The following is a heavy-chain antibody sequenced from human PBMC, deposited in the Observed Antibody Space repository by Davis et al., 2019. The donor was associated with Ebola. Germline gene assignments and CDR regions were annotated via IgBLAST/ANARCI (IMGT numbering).Heavy chain of an antibody. CDR3: ARVRYSYGFDYYYYYGMDV. CDR2: TYYRSKWYN. Sequence: SQTLSLTCAISGDSVSSNSAAWNWIRQSPSRGLEWLGRTYYRSKWYNDYAVSVKSRITINPDTSKNQFSLQLNSGTPEDTAVYYFARVRYSYGFDYYYYYGMDVWGQGTTVTVSS. D-gene: IGHD5-18*01. V-gene: IGHV6-1*01. CDR1: GDSVSSNSAA. J-gene: IGHJ6*02.